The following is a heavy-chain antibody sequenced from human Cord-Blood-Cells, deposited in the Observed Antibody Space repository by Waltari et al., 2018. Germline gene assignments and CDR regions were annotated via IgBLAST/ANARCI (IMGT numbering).Heavy chain of an antibody. CDR1: GGSFSGYY. D-gene: IGHD1-26*01. CDR3: ARELGGATGGVYYFDY. CDR2: INHSEST. V-gene: IGHV4-34*01. J-gene: IGHJ4*02. Sequence: QVQLQQWGAGLLKPSETLSLTCAVYGGSFSGYYWSWIRQPPGKGLEWSGEINHSESTNYTPSRKSRVTISVDTSKNQFSLKLSSVTAADTAVYYCARELGGATGGVYYFDYWGQGTLVTVSS.